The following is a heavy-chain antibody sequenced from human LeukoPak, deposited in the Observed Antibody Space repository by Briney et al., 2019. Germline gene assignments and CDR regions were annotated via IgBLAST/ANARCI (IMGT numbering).Heavy chain of an antibody. D-gene: IGHD4-17*01. CDR3: ARSPTVTTIEYQFDY. V-gene: IGHV1-69*05. CDR2: IIPIFGTA. J-gene: IGHJ4*02. CDR1: GGTFSSYA. Sequence: SVKVSCKASGGTFSSYAISWVRQAPGQGLEWMGGIIPIFGTANYAQKFQGRVTMTRDTSISTAYMELSRLRSDDTAVYYCARSPTVTTIEYQFDYWGQGTLVTVSS.